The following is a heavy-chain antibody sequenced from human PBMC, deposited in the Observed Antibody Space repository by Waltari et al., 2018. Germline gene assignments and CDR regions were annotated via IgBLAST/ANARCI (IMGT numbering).Heavy chain of an antibody. D-gene: IGHD3-9*01. J-gene: IGHJ6*02. CDR3: TKVGILSGYNYGIDV. CDR2: IKMDGSTT. CDR1: AFTFSTYW. V-gene: IGHV3-74*01. Sequence: DVQLVESGGGLVQPGASLRLPCASSAFTFSTYWMHWVRQAPGKGLVWVSRIKMDGSTTDYADSVKGRFTISRDNAKNTVSLQMNSLRSEDTAVYYCTKVGILSGYNYGIDVWGQGTTVTVSS.